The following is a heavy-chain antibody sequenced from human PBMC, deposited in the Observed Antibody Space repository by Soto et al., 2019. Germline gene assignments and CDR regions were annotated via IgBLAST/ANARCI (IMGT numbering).Heavy chain of an antibody. D-gene: IGHD3-10*01. J-gene: IGHJ4*02. CDR3: ERIRAVRETSLGSPFDY. Sequence: PSETLSLPCTVSGGSISSGDYYWSWIRQHPGKGLGWIGYIYYSGSTYYNPSLKSRVTISVDTSKIQFSLKLSSVTAADTAVYYGERIRAVRETSLGSPFDYWGQGTLVTVSS. CDR2: IYYSGST. V-gene: IGHV4-31*03. CDR1: GGSISSGDYY.